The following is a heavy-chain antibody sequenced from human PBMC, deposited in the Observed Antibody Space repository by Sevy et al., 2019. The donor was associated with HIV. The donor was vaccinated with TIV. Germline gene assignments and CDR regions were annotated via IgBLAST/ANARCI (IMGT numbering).Heavy chain of an antibody. CDR3: ARDTIYCSSSLDY. D-gene: IGHD6-13*01. Sequence: GGSLRLSCAASGFTFSSYSMNWVRQAPGKGLEWVSSISSSSSYIYYADSVKGRFTISRDNAKNSLYLQMNSLRAEDTAVYYCARDTIYCSSSLDYWGQGTLVTVSS. V-gene: IGHV3-21*01. J-gene: IGHJ4*02. CDR1: GFTFSSYS. CDR2: ISSSSSYI.